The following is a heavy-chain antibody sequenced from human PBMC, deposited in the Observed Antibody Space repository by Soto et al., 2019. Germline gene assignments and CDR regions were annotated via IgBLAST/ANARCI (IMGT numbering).Heavy chain of an antibody. D-gene: IGHD3-22*01. V-gene: IGHV1-18*01. Sequence: QVQLVQSGAEVKKPGASVKVSCKASGYTFTSYGISWVRQAPGQGLEWMGWISAYNGNTNYAQKLQGRVTMTTDTSTSTAYMELRSLRSDDTAVYYCARGPHYYDSSGYLVFHAFDIWGQGTMVTVSS. CDR1: GYTFTSYG. CDR2: ISAYNGNT. J-gene: IGHJ3*02. CDR3: ARGPHYYDSSGYLVFHAFDI.